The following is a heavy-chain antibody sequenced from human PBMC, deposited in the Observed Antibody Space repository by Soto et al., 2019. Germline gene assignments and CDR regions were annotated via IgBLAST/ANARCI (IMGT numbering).Heavy chain of an antibody. Sequence: QVQLVQSGAEVKKPGSSVKVSCKASGGTFSSYVIAWVRQAPGQGLEWMGGIIPIFGAPNYAQKFRGRVTITADESTMTAYMEVSSLRSEDTAVYYCASYFYDRSGFIVPVDSWGQGTLVTVSS. J-gene: IGHJ4*02. D-gene: IGHD3-22*01. V-gene: IGHV1-69*12. CDR2: IIPIFGAP. CDR1: GGTFSSYV. CDR3: ASYFYDRSGFIVPVDS.